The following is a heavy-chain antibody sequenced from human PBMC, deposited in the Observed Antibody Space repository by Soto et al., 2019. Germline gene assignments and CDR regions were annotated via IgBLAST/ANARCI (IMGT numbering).Heavy chain of an antibody. CDR1: GPSINSGDYY. J-gene: IGHJ5*02. D-gene: IGHD2-15*01. CDR2: IYYSGST. CDR3: AGFSEVAATEINWFDP. V-gene: IGHV4-30-4*01. Sequence: SETLSLTCTISGPSINSGDYYWSWIRQPPGKGLEWIGYIYYSGSTYYNPSLKTRVTISVDTSKNQFSLKLSSVTAADTAVYYCAGFSEVAATEINWFDPWGQGTLVTVSS.